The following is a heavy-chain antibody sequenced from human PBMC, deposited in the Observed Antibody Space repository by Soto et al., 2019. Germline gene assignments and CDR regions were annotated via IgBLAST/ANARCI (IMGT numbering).Heavy chain of an antibody. V-gene: IGHV3-15*07. CDR2: IKSKTDGGTT. D-gene: IGHD2-21*02. Sequence: GGSLRLSCAASGFTFSNAWMNWVRQAPGKGLEWVGRIKSKTDGGTTDYAAPVKGRFTISRDDSKNTLYLQMNSLKTEDTAVYYCTTGPGGDQSPYYYYGMDVWGQGTTVTVSS. CDR1: GFTFSNAW. J-gene: IGHJ6*02. CDR3: TTGPGGDQSPYYYYGMDV.